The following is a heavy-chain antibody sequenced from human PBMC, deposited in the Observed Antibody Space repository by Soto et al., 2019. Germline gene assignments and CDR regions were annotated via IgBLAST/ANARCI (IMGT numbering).Heavy chain of an antibody. CDR2: ISGSGGST. CDR3: AKSTGWYEDY. CDR1: GFTFSSFA. J-gene: IGHJ4*02. V-gene: IGHV3-23*01. Sequence: GGSLRLSCAASGFTFSSFAMSWVRQAPGKGLEWVSSISGSGGSTYYADSVKGQFTISRDNSKNTLYLQMNSLRAEDTAVYYCAKSTGWYEDYWGQGTLVTVSS. D-gene: IGHD6-19*01.